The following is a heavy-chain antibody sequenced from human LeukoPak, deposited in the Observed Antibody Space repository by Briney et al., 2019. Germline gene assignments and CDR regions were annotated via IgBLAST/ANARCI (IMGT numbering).Heavy chain of an antibody. CDR2: ISYDGSNK. V-gene: IGHV3-30-3*01. CDR1: GFTFSSYA. J-gene: IGHJ4*02. CDR3: ASGPKIVWSIDY. D-gene: IGHD2/OR15-2a*01. Sequence: PGGSLRLSCAASGFTFSSYAMHWVRQAPGKGLEWVAVISYDGSNKYYADSVKGRFTISRDNSKNTLYLQMNSLRAEDTAVYYCASGPKIVWSIDYWGQGTLVTVSS.